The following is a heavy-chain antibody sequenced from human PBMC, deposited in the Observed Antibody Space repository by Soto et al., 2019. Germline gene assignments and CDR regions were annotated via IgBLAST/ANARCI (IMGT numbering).Heavy chain of an antibody. J-gene: IGHJ4*02. CDR3: ARTYYYDSSGYYPLHY. D-gene: IGHD3-22*01. V-gene: IGHV3-30-3*01. Sequence: LGGSLRLSCAASGFTFSSYAMHWVRQAPGKGLEWVAVISYDGSNKYYADSVKGRFTISRDNSKNTLYLQMNSLRAEDTAVYYCARTYYYDSSGYYPLHYWGQGTLVTVSS. CDR2: ISYDGSNK. CDR1: GFTFSSYA.